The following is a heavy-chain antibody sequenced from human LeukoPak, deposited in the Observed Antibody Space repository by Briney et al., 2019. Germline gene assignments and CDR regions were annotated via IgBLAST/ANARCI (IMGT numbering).Heavy chain of an antibody. CDR3: ARRADYHILTGFDY. J-gene: IGHJ4*02. V-gene: IGHV5-10-1*01. CDR2: IDPSNSYT. CDR1: GYNFTNYW. D-gene: IGHD3-9*01. Sequence: GESLRISCKGSGYNFTNYWISWVRQMPGKGLGWMGRIDPSNSYTNYSPPFQGHVTISADRSISTAYLQWNSLKASDTAMYYCARRADYHILTGFDYWGQGTLVTVS.